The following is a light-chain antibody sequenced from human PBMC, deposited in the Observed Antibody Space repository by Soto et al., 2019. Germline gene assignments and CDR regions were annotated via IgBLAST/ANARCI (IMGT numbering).Light chain of an antibody. V-gene: IGLV2-14*01. J-gene: IGLJ1*01. Sequence: QSVLTQPASVSGSPGQSITISGTGSGSDIGAYNYVSWYQQHPGKAPKLLIHGVTRRPSGVSSRFSASKSAYTASLTISGLQAEDEATYFCSSFTTSYIYVFGPGTKVTVL. CDR2: GVT. CDR1: GSDIGAYNY. CDR3: SSFTTSYIYV.